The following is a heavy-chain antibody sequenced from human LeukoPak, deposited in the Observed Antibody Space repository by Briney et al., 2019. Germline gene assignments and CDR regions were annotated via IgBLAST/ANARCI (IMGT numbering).Heavy chain of an antibody. Sequence: GRSLRLSCAASGFTFDDYVMHWVRHAPGKGLEWVSGISWNSGSIGYADSVKGRFTISRDNAKNSLYLQMNSLRAGDTALYYCAKDIFYGSGKSYYGMDVWGQGTTVTVSS. CDR1: GFTFDDYV. D-gene: IGHD3-10*01. CDR3: AKDIFYGSGKSYYGMDV. CDR2: ISWNSGSI. V-gene: IGHV3-9*01. J-gene: IGHJ6*02.